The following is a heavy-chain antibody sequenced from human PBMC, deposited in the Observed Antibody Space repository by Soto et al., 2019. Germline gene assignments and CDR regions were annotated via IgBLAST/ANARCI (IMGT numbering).Heavy chain of an antibody. CDR1: GFTFGSYG. Sequence: GGSLRLSCAASGFTFGSYGMSWVRQAPGKGLEWVSGINWNGGSTGYADSVKGRFTISRDNVKNSLHLQMNSLRAEDTAVYYCAKTLGEFSPESFDYWGQGILVPVTS. CDR2: INWNGGST. J-gene: IGHJ4*02. CDR3: AKTLGEFSPESFDY. D-gene: IGHD3-16*01. V-gene: IGHV3-20*04.